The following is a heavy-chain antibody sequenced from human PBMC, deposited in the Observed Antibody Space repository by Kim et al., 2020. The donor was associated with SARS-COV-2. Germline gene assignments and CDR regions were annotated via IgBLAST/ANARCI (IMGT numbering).Heavy chain of an antibody. Sequence: STYYADSVKGRFTISRDNSKNTLYLQMNSLRAEDTAVYYCAREVSGSYSYWGQGTLVTVSS. J-gene: IGHJ4*02. D-gene: IGHD1-26*01. CDR2: ST. V-gene: IGHV3-53*01. CDR3: AREVSGSYSY.